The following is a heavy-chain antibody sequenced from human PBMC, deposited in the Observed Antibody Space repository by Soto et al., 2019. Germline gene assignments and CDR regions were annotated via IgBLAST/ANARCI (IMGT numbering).Heavy chain of an antibody. J-gene: IGHJ6*02. D-gene: IGHD3-10*01. Sequence: PGGSLRLSCAASGFTFSSYGMHWVRQAPGKGLEWVAVISYDGGNKYYADSVKGRFTISRDNSKNTLYLQMNSLRAEDTAVYYCATHGLGELLHYYYYGMDVWGQGTTVTVSS. CDR3: ATHGLGELLHYYYYGMDV. CDR1: GFTFSSYG. CDR2: ISYDGGNK. V-gene: IGHV3-30*03.